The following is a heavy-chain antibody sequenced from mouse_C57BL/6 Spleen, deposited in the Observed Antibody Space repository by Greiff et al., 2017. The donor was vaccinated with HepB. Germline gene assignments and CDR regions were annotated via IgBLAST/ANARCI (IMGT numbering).Heavy chain of an antibody. V-gene: IGHV14-2*01. Sequence: EVQLQQSGAELVKPGASVKLSCTASGFNIKDYYMHWVKQRTEQGLEWIGRIDPEDGDTKYAPKFQGKATITADTSSNTAYLQLSSLTSEDTAVYYCARGNYLHWYFDVWGTGTTVTVSS. D-gene: IGHD2-1*01. CDR1: GFNIKDYY. CDR2: IDPEDGDT. J-gene: IGHJ1*03. CDR3: ARGNYLHWYFDV.